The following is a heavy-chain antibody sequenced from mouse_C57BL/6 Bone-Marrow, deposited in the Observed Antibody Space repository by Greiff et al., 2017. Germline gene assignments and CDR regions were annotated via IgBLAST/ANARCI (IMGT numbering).Heavy chain of an antibody. J-gene: IGHJ2*01. CDR3: ARFGDGSRDY. CDR1: GYTFTDYY. V-gene: IGHV1-26*01. Sequence: VQLKQSGPELVKPGASVKISCKASGYTFTDYYMNWVKQSHGKSLEWIGDINPNNGGTSYNQKFKGKATLTVDKSSSTAYMELRSLTSEDSAVYYCARFGDGSRDYWGQGTTLTVSS. D-gene: IGHD1-1*01. CDR2: INPNNGGT.